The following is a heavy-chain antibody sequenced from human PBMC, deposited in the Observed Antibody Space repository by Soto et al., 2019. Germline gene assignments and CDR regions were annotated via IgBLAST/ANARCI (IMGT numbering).Heavy chain of an antibody. D-gene: IGHD3-10*01. Sequence: QVQLQQWGAGLLKPSETLSLTCAVYGGSFSGYYWSWIRQPPGKGLEWIGEINHSGSTNYNPSIKSRVTISVDTSKNQFSLKLSSVTAADTAVYYCARVGLNYYGSGIDYWGQGTLVTVSS. V-gene: IGHV4-34*01. CDR3: ARVGLNYYGSGIDY. J-gene: IGHJ4*02. CDR2: INHSGST. CDR1: GGSFSGYY.